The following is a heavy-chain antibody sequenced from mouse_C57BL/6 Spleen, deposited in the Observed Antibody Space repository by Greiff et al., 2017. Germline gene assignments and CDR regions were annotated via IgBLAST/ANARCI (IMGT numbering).Heavy chain of an antibody. CDR1: GFTFSSYG. J-gene: IGHJ3*01. V-gene: IGHV5-6*02. CDR2: ISSGGSYT. Sequence: EVKLVESGGDLVKPGGFLKLSCAASGFTFSSYGMSWVRQTPDKRLAWVATISSGGSYTYYPDSVKGRFTISRDNAKNTLYLQMSSLKSEDTAMYYCARRGSAWFAYWGQGTLVTVSA. CDR3: ARRGSAWFAY.